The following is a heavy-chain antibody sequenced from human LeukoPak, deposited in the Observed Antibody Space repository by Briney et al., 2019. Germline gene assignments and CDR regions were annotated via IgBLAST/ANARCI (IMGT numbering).Heavy chain of an antibody. Sequence: GGCLRLSCAASGFTFSSYSMNWVRQAPGKGLEWVSSISSSSSYIYYADSVKGRFTISRDNAKNSLSLQMNSLRAEDTAVYYCARDPYNGSYGDDYYYYMDVWGKGTTVTISS. J-gene: IGHJ6*03. CDR1: GFTFSSYS. V-gene: IGHV3-21*01. CDR3: ARDPYNGSYGDDYYYYMDV. CDR2: ISSSSSYI. D-gene: IGHD1-26*01.